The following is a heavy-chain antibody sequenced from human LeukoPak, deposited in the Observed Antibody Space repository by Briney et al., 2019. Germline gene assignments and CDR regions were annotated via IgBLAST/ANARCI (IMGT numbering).Heavy chain of an antibody. Sequence: GRSLRLSCPASGFTFSSYGMHWVRQAPGKGLEWVAVISYDGSNKYYADSVKGRFTISRDNSKNTLYLQMNSLRAEDTAVYYCAKAPTKTAMVSAYWGQGTLVTVSS. V-gene: IGHV3-30*18. D-gene: IGHD5-18*01. CDR2: ISYDGSNK. CDR3: AKAPTKTAMVSAY. CDR1: GFTFSSYG. J-gene: IGHJ4*02.